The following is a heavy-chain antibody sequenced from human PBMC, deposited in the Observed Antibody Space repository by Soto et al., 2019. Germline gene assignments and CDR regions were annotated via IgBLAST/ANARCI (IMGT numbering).Heavy chain of an antibody. CDR1: GFTFSSYG. CDR3: ASEYCSGGSCYWAP. Sequence: GGSLRLSCAASGFTFSSYGMHWVRQAPGKGLEWVAVIWYDGSNKYYADSVRGRFTISRDNSKNTLYLQMNSLRAEDTAVYYCASEYCSGGSCYWAPWGQGTLVTVLL. CDR2: IWYDGSNK. D-gene: IGHD2-15*01. V-gene: IGHV3-33*01. J-gene: IGHJ5*02.